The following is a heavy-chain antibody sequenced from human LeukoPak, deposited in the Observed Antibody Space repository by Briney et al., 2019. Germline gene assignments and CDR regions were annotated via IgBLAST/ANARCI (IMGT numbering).Heavy chain of an antibody. CDR1: GGSFSGYY. D-gene: IGHD6-6*01. V-gene: IGHV4-34*01. CDR2: INHSGST. J-gene: IGHJ4*02. CDR3: ARAYVARHPLRY. Sequence: PSEALSLTCAVYGGSFSGYYWSWIRQPPGKGLEWIGEINHSGSTNYNPSLKSRVTISVDTSKNQFSLKLSSVTAADTAVYYCARAYVARHPLRYWGQGTLVTVSS.